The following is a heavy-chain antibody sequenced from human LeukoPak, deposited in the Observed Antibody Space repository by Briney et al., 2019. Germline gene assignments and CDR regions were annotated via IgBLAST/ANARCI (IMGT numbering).Heavy chain of an antibody. CDR3: ARFIAVAGTFYYGMDV. CDR2: IYYSGST. J-gene: IGHJ6*02. V-gene: IGHV4-59*01. Sequence: SETLSLTCTVSGGSISSYYWSWIRQPPGKGLEWIGYIYYSGSTNYNPSLKSRVTISVDTSKNQFSLTLSSVTAADTAVYYCARFIAVAGTFYYGMDVWGQGTTVTVSS. D-gene: IGHD6-19*01. CDR1: GGSISSYY.